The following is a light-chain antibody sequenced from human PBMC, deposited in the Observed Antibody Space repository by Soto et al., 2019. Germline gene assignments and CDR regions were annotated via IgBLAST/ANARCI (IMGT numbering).Light chain of an antibody. V-gene: IGKV1-5*03. Sequence: DIKMTQSPSTLSASVGERVTITCRASQTINEWLAWYQQKIGKAPKVLIYQASTLASAVPSRFSGSGSGTTFTLTISSLQPDDSATYYCQHYNSYPYSFGQGTKLEI. J-gene: IGKJ2*03. CDR1: QTINEW. CDR2: QAS. CDR3: QHYNSYPYS.